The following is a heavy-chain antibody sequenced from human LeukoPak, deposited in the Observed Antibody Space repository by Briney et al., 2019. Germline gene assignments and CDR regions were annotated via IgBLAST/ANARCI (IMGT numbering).Heavy chain of an antibody. V-gene: IGHV4-4*09. CDR1: GGSISSYY. Sequence: SETLSLTCTVSGGSISSYYWSWIRQPPGKGLEWIGYIYTSGSTNYNPSLKSRVTISVDTSKNQFSLTLSSVTAADTAVYYCARRNTAGYSSGWYSRQSYYYYYMDVWGKGTTVTVSS. J-gene: IGHJ6*03. CDR2: IYTSGST. D-gene: IGHD6-19*01. CDR3: ARRNTAGYSSGWYSRQSYYYYYMDV.